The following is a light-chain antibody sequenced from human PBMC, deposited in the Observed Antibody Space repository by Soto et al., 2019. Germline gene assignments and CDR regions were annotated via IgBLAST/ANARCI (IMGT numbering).Light chain of an antibody. CDR2: EVS. V-gene: IGLV2-14*01. CDR1: INDVGGYKY. Sequence: QSALTQPASVSGSPGQSITISCTGTINDVGGYKYVSWCQQHPGKAPKLIIYEVSLRPSGVSYRFSGSKSGNTASLTISGLQAEDEAEFYCSSYTTSGTWVFGGGTKLTVL. CDR3: SSYTTSGTWV. J-gene: IGLJ3*02.